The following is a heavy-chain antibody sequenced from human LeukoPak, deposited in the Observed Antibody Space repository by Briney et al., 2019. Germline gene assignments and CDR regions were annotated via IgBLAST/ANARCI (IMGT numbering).Heavy chain of an antibody. Sequence: PSETLSLTCTVSGASVSTHYWTWIRQPPGKGLEWIGYIYYSGTTNYNPSLQSRLTISVDTSKNQFSLKLSSVTAADTAVYYCARRGGSYRYFDYWGQGTLVTVSS. CDR1: GASVSTHY. J-gene: IGHJ4*02. D-gene: IGHD3-16*02. CDR2: IYYSGTT. CDR3: ARRGGSYRYFDY. V-gene: IGHV4-59*08.